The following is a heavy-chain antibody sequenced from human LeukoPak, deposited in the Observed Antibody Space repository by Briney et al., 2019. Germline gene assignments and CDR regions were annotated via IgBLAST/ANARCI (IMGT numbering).Heavy chain of an antibody. CDR3: AIDPNWETHI. D-gene: IGHD7-27*01. V-gene: IGHV3-23*01. J-gene: IGHJ4*02. CDR2: IGNNGGGI. CDR1: GFTFTSYT. Sequence: GGSLRLSCAASGFTFTSYTMYWVRQAPGKGLEWVSIIGNNGGGIHYADSVRGRFTISRDNSKNTLYLQMTNLRVDDTALYYCAIDPNWETHIWGQGVLVTVSS.